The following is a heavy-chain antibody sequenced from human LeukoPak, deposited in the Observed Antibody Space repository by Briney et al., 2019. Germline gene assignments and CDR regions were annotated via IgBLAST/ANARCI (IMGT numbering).Heavy chain of an antibody. CDR1: GGTFSSYA. J-gene: IGHJ4*02. CDR2: IIPIFGTA. V-gene: IGHV1-69*13. CDR3: ARDLRNSGMWYFDY. Sequence: ASVKVSCKASGGTFSSYAISWVRQAPGQGLEWMGGIIPIFGTANYAQKFQGRVTITADESTSTAYMELSSLRSEDTAVYYCARDLRNSGMWYFDYWGQGTLVTVSS. D-gene: IGHD4-23*01.